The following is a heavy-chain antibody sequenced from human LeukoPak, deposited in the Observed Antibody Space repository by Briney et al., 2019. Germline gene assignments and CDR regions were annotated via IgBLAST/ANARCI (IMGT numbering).Heavy chain of an antibody. CDR1: GFTVSSNY. V-gene: IGHV3-21*01. CDR3: VLTGYSSSWHFDY. D-gene: IGHD6-13*01. J-gene: IGHJ4*02. CDR2: ISSSSSYI. Sequence: GGSLRLSCAASGFTVSSNYMSWVRQAPGKGLEWVSSISSSSSYIYYADSVKGRFTISRDNAKNSLYLQMNSLRAEDTAVYYCVLTGYSSSWHFDYWGQGTLVTVSS.